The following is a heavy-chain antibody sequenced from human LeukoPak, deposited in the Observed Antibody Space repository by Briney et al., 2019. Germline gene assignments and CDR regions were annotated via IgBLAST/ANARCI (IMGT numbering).Heavy chain of an antibody. Sequence: ASVKVSCKASGYTFTAYYMHWVRQAPGQGLEWMGRITPNSGGTNYAQKFQARVTLTRDTSISTAYMELSSLRSDDTAVYFCARETGLSGTYSDAFGIWGQGTMVTVSS. CDR1: GYTFTAYY. V-gene: IGHV1-2*06. J-gene: IGHJ3*02. CDR3: ARETGLSGTYSDAFGI. D-gene: IGHD3-3*01. CDR2: ITPNSGGT.